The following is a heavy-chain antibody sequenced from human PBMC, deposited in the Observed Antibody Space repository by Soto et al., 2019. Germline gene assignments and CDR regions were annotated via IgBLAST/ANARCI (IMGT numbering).Heavy chain of an antibody. CDR3: ARGPTGWFGYDY. V-gene: IGHV3-74*01. CDR2: INSGASTT. Sequence: EVQLVESGGGLVQPGGSLRLSCAASGFTFSSSWMHWVRQAPGKGLVWVSRINSGASTTNYADSVKGRFTISRDTARNTLYLQMDSLTADDTAVYYCARGPTGWFGYDYGGQGTLVTVSS. CDR1: GFTFSSSW. J-gene: IGHJ4*02. D-gene: IGHD3-10*01.